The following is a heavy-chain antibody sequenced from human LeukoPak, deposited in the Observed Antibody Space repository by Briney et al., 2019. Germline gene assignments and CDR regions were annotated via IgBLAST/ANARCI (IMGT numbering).Heavy chain of an antibody. CDR1: GGSISSYY. CDR2: IYYSGST. CDR3: ARVSRPWNPTTTVVTSRAYYFDY. D-gene: IGHD4-23*01. J-gene: IGHJ4*02. Sequence: SETLSLTCTVSGGSISSYYWNWIRQPPGKGLEWIGYIYYSGSTNYNPSLKSRVTISIDTSKNQFSLKLSSVTAADTAVYYCARVSRPWNPTTTVVTSRAYYFDYWGQGTLVTVSS. V-gene: IGHV4-59*12.